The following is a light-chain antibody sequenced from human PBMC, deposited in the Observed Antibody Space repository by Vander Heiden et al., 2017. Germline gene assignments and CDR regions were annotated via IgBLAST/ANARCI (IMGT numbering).Light chain of an antibody. V-gene: IGLV2-14*03. CDR2: VVR. J-gene: IGLJ2*01. CDR1: SSDVGGYDY. Sequence: SALTQPASETGSPGQSITISCTGTSSDVGGYDYVSWYQQHPGEVPRLVIYVVRNRPSGVSSRFSGSKSGNTASLTISGLQAEDEADYYCSSHTSRSSYGLFGGGTKVTVL. CDR3: SSHTSRSSYGL.